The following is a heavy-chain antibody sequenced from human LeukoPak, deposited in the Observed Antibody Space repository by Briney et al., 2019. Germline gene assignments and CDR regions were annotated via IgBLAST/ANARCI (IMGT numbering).Heavy chain of an antibody. CDR3: ARVPHDSSGYYPSDDY. J-gene: IGHJ4*02. CDR1: GYTFTSYD. D-gene: IGHD3-22*01. V-gene: IGHV1-8*01. Sequence: ASVKVSCKASGYTFTSYDINWVRQATGQGLEWMGWMNPNSGNTGYAQKFQGRVTMTRNTSISTAYMELSSLRSEDTAVYYCARVPHDSSGYYPSDDYWGQGTLVTVSS. CDR2: MNPNSGNT.